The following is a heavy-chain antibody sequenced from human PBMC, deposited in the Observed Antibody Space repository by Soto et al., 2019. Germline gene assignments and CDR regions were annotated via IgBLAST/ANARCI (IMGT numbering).Heavy chain of an antibody. CDR2: ISWNSGSI. CDR3: ARGNHDYGDFNWFDP. CDR1: GFTFDDYA. D-gene: IGHD4-17*01. V-gene: IGHV3-9*01. J-gene: IGHJ5*02. Sequence: PGGSLRLSCAASGFTFDDYAMHWVRQAPGKGLEWVSGISWNSGSIGYADSVKGRFTISRDNAKNSLYLQMNSLRAEDTALYYCARGNHDYGDFNWFDPWGQGTLVTVSS.